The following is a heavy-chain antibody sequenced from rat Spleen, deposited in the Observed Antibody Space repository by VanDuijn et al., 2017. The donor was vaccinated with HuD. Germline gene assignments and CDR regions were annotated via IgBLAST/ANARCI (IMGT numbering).Heavy chain of an antibody. Sequence: EVQLVESGGGLVQPGRSLKLSCAASGFTFSDYNMAWIRQAPTKGLEWVASISPSGGITDYRDSVKGRFAISRDTAKSTLYLQMDSLGSEDTATYYCATAGSRISRFAYWGQGTLVTVSS. CDR2: ISPSGGIT. CDR3: ATAGSRISRFAY. D-gene: IGHD2-7*01. CDR1: GFTFSDYN. V-gene: IGHV5S23*01. J-gene: IGHJ3*01.